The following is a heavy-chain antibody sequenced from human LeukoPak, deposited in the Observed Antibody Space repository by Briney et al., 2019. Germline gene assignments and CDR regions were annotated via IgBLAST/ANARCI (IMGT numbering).Heavy chain of an antibody. Sequence: SGPTLVKPTQTLTLTCTFSGFPLSTSGVGVGWIRQPPGKALEWLALIYWNDDKRYSPSLKSRLTITKDTSKNQVVLTMTNMDPVDTATYYCACRSGYYSNEDFDYWGQGTLVTVSS. CDR2: IYWNDDK. V-gene: IGHV2-5*01. D-gene: IGHD3-3*01. J-gene: IGHJ4*02. CDR3: ACRSGYYSNEDFDY. CDR1: GFPLSTSGVG.